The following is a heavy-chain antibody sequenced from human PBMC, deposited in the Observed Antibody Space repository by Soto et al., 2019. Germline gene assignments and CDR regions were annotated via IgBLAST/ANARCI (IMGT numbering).Heavy chain of an antibody. CDR2: ISGSGGST. V-gene: IGHV3-23*01. D-gene: IGHD3-10*01. Sequence: GGSLRLSCAASGLTFSCYAMSWVRQAPGKGLEWVSAISGSGGSTYYADSVKGRFTISRDNSKNTLYLQMNSLRAEDTAVYYCAKDRGVVRGVIIKSYYGTDVWGQGTTVTVSS. CDR3: AKDRGVVRGVIIKSYYGTDV. J-gene: IGHJ6*02. CDR1: GLTFSCYA.